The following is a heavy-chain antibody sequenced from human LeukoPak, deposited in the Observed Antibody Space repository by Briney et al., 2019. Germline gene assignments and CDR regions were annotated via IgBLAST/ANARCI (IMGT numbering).Heavy chain of an antibody. CDR2: IDGSGGRT. Sequence: GGSLRLSCAASGFTFRSYGLFWVRQAPGKGLEWVSAIDGSGGRTYYADSVKDRFTISREKYKNTVYLQMNSLRAEDTAVYFCARSGYSSTWYLQNFELDYWGQGTLVTVSS. CDR3: ARSGYSSTWYLQNFELDY. CDR1: GFTFRSYG. J-gene: IGHJ4*02. D-gene: IGHD2-2*01. V-gene: IGHV3-23*01.